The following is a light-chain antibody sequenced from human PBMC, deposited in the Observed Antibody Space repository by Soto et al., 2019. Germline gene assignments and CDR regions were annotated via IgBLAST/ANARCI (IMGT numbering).Light chain of an antibody. CDR2: EVS. CDR3: CSYAGNTSYWV. V-gene: IGLV2-23*02. J-gene: IGLJ3*02. CDR1: SSDVGSYNL. Sequence: QSVLTQPASVSGSPGQSITISCSGTSSDVGSYNLVSWFQQHPGKAPKLMIYEVSKRPSGVSNRFSGSKSGNTASLTISGRQAEDEADYYCCSYAGNTSYWVFGGGTKLTVL.